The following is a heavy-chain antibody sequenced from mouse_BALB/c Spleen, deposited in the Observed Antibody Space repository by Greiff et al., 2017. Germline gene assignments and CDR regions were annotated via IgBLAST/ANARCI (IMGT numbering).Heavy chain of an antibody. CDR2: ISSGSSTI. CDR3: ARDYGFLFDY. Sequence: EVQLVESGGGLVQPGGSRKLSCAASGFTFSSFGMHWVRQAPEKGLEWVAYISSGSSTIYYADTVKGRFTISRDNPKNTLFLQMTSLRSEDTAMYYCARDYGFLFDYWGQGTTLTVSS. J-gene: IGHJ2*01. D-gene: IGHD1-2*01. CDR1: GFTFSSFG. V-gene: IGHV5-17*02.